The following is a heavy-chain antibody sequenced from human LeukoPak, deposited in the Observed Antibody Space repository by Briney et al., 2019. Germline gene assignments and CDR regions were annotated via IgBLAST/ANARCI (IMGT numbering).Heavy chain of an antibody. D-gene: IGHD3-16*01. CDR2: ITPSDGST. V-gene: IGHV1-46*01. J-gene: IGHJ3*02. CDR3: ARDLAEVVALPHDAFDM. CDR1: GYTFSSYH. Sequence: GASVKVSCKASGYTFSSYHMHWVRQAPGQGLEWMGIITPSDGSTSYAQKFRGRVTMTRDTSTSTVYMELTSLRSEDTAVYYCARDLAEVVALPHDAFDMWGQGTKVTVSS.